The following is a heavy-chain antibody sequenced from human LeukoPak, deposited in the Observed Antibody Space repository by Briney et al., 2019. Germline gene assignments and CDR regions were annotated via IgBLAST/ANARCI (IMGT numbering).Heavy chain of an antibody. CDR1: GYTFTGYY. CDR3: ARILSGSYYGRDFDY. J-gene: IGHJ4*02. V-gene: IGHV1-2*02. CDR2: INPNSGGT. Sequence: ASVKVSCKASGYTFTGYYMHWVRQAPGQGLEWMGWINPNSGGTNYAQKFQGRVTVTRDTSISTAYMELSRLRSDDTAVYYCARILSGSYYGRDFDYWGQGTLVTVSS. D-gene: IGHD1-26*01.